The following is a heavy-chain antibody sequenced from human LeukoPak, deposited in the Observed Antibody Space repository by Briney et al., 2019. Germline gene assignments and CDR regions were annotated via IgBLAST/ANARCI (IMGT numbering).Heavy chain of an antibody. CDR3: ARVTTSKQDYYYYMDV. CDR1: GFTFSSYS. CDR2: ISSSSSYI. Sequence: GGSLRLSCAASGFTFSSYSMNWVRQAPGKGLEWVSSISSSSSYIYYADSVKGRFTISRDNSKNTLYLQMGSLRAEDMAVYYCARVTTSKQDYYYYMDVWGKGTTVTVSS. D-gene: IGHD4-17*01. V-gene: IGHV3-21*01. J-gene: IGHJ6*03.